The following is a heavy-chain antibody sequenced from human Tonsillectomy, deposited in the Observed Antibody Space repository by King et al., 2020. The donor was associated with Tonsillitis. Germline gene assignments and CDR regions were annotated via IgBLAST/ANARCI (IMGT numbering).Heavy chain of an antibody. CDR3: AGRESSGGHLGPFDI. Sequence: VQLVESGGGVVQPGRSLRLSCAASGFTFSSYGMHWVCQTPGKGLEWVAVIWYDGSSKYCADSVKGRFNISRDNSKNTLYLQMNSLRAEDTAVYYCAGRESSGGHLGPFDIWGQGTMVTVSS. V-gene: IGHV3-33*08. D-gene: IGHD6-19*01. CDR1: GFTFSSYG. CDR2: IWYDGSSK. J-gene: IGHJ3*02.